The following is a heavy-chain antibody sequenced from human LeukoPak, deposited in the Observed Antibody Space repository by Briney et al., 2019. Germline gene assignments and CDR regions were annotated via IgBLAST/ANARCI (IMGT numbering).Heavy chain of an antibody. CDR2: IYYSGST. V-gene: IGHV4-59*08. Sequence: PSETLSLTCTVSGGSISSYYWSWIRQPPGKGLEWIGYIYYSGSTNYNPSLKSRVTISVDTSKNQLSLKLSSVTAADTAVYYCARRYCGGDCYSDYWGQGTLVTVSS. CDR3: ARRYCGGDCYSDY. D-gene: IGHD2-21*02. CDR1: GGSISSYY. J-gene: IGHJ4*02.